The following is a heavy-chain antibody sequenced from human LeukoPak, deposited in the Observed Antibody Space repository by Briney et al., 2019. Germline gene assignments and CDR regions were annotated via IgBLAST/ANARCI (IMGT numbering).Heavy chain of an antibody. V-gene: IGHV4-30-2*01. CDR2: IYHSGST. Sequence: SQTLSLTCAVSGGSISSGGYSWSWIRQPPGKGLEWIGYIYHSGSTYYNPSLNSRVTISVDRSKNQFSLKLSSVTAAYTAVYCCARAGVRAAAARGWFDPWGKGTLVTVSS. J-gene: IGHJ5*02. CDR3: ARAGVRAAAARGWFDP. D-gene: IGHD6-13*01. CDR1: GGSISSGGYS.